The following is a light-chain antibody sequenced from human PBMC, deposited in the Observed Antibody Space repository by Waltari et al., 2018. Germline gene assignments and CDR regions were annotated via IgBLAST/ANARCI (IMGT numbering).Light chain of an antibody. CDR1: QSVSTN. CDR2: AAS. V-gene: IGKV1-39*01. J-gene: IGKJ4*01. CDR3: HQTYSVPPT. Sequence: DIQMTQSPSSLSASVGVRVTITCRASQSVSTNLNWYQQKPGKAPKVLISAASSLQSGVPSRFSGSGSGTDFTNTISSLQPEDFATYYCHQTYSVPPTFGGGTKVEIK.